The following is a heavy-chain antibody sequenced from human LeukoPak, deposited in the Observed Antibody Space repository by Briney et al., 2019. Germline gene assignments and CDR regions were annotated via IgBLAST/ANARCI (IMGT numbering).Heavy chain of an antibody. V-gene: IGHV3-23*01. CDR2: VSGSGDNT. D-gene: IGHD6-13*01. CDR1: GFTFSSHA. J-gene: IGHJ4*02. Sequence: GRSLRLSCAASGFTFSSHAMSWVRQAPGEGLEWVSAVSGSGDNTYYADSVKGRFTISRDNAKNSLYLQMNSLRAEDTAVYYCARAPRQQLVDYWGQGTLVTVSS. CDR3: ARAPRQQLVDY.